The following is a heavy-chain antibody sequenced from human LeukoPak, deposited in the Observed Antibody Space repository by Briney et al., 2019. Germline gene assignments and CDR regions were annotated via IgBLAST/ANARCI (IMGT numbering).Heavy chain of an antibody. CDR3: ARERRQIQLWVDSIYFFGY. V-gene: IGHV3-48*01. D-gene: IGHD5-18*01. Sequence: GGSLRLSCAASGFTFSSYSMNWVRQAPGKGLEWVSYISSSSSTIYYADSVKGRFTISRDNAKNSLYLQMNSLRAEDTAVYYCARERRQIQLWVDSIYFFGYRGQGTLVTVSS. CDR1: GFTFSSYS. CDR2: ISSSSSTI. J-gene: IGHJ4*02.